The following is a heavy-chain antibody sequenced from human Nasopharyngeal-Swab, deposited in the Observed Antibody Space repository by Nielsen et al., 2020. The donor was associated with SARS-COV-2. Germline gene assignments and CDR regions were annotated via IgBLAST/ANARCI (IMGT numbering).Heavy chain of an antibody. V-gene: IGHV1-18*01. Sequence: ASVNVSCKASGYSFTSYGISWVRQAPGQGLEWMGWISPYNGRTYYAENFQGRVTMTTDTSTTTAYMDLRSLRSDDTAVYYCARDPRGPDYWGQGTLVTVSS. CDR1: GYSFTSYG. D-gene: IGHD6-25*01. CDR2: ISPYNGRT. CDR3: ARDPRGPDY. J-gene: IGHJ4*02.